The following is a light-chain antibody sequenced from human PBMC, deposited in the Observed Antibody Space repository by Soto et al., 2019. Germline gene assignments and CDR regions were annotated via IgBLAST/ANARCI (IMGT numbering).Light chain of an antibody. CDR3: QQRSNWPPIT. Sequence: DIVLTQSPATLSLSPGERATLSCRASQTVSSYLLWYQQKPGQAPRLLIYDVSIRATGVPARFSGTGSETDFTLTISSLEPEDFAVYYCQQRSNWPPITFGQGTRLEIK. V-gene: IGKV3-11*01. CDR1: QTVSSY. J-gene: IGKJ5*01. CDR2: DVS.